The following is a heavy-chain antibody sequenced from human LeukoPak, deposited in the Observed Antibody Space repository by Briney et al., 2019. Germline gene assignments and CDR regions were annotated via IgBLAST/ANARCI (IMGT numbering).Heavy chain of an antibody. CDR2: FDPEDGET. V-gene: IGHV1-24*01. D-gene: IGHD5-24*01. J-gene: IGHJ5*02. CDR3: ASGPLGEMATPGWFDP. CDR1: GYTLTELS. Sequence: GASVKVSCKVSGYTLTELSMHWVRQAPGKGLEWMGGFDPEDGETIYAQKLQGRVTMTTDTSTSTAYMELRSLRSDDTAVYYCASGPLGEMATPGWFDPWGQGTLVTVSS.